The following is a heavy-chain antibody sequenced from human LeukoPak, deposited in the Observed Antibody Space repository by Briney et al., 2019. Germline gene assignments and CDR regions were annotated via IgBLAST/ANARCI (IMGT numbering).Heavy chain of an antibody. CDR3: ATNRAGEVDY. J-gene: IGHJ4*02. V-gene: IGHV3-21*01. CDR2: ISTTSTYT. Sequence: GGSLRLSCAASGSAFSTYTMNWVRQAPGKGMEWVSSISTTSTYTYYADSVKGRFTISRDNAKNSLYLQMNSLRAEDTAVYYCATNRAGEVDYWGQGTLVTVSS. D-gene: IGHD7-27*01. CDR1: GSAFSTYT.